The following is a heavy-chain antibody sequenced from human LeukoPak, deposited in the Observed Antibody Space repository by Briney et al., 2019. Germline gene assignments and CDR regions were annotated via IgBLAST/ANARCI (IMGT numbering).Heavy chain of an antibody. J-gene: IGHJ4*02. CDR2: INPNSGGT. V-gene: IGHV1-2*06. CDR1: GYTFTGYY. CDR3: ARVPYDILTGAYYFDY. D-gene: IGHD3-9*01. Sequence: ASVKVSCKASGYTFTGYYMHWVRQAPGQGLEWIGRINPNSGGTNYAQKFQGRVTMTRDTSISTAYMELSRLKSDDTAVYYCARVPYDILTGAYYFDYWGQGTLVTVSS.